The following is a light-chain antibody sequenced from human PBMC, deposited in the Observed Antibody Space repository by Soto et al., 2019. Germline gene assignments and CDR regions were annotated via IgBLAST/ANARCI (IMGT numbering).Light chain of an antibody. V-gene: IGLV1-44*01. CDR2: RDD. Sequence: QPVLTPPPSVSGTPGQRFTISCSGSDSNIGSKTVRWYQQLPGTAPKLLIHRDDQRPSGVPDRFSASRSDTSATLAVSGLQSEDEADYYCASWDDSRDAGVVFGGGTKLTVL. CDR1: DSNIGSKT. CDR3: ASWDDSRDAGVV. J-gene: IGLJ2*01.